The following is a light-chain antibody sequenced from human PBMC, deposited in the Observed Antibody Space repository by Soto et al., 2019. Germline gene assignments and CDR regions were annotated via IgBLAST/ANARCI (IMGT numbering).Light chain of an antibody. CDR1: QSVGTW. CDR3: QLYGTSPP. CDR2: GAS. V-gene: IGKV1-5*01. Sequence: DIQMTQSPSTLSASVGGRATITCRASQSVGTWVAWYQQKPGKAPKLLIYGASNLESGVPSRFSGSGSGTEFTLTITTLQPDDFATYYCQLYGTSPPFGQGTRLEIK. J-gene: IGKJ5*01.